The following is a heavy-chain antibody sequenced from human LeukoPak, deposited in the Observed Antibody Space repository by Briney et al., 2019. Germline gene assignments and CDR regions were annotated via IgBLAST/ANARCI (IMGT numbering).Heavy chain of an antibody. D-gene: IGHD3/OR15-3a*01. V-gene: IGHV4-34*01. J-gene: IGHJ4*02. CDR2: INHSGRT. Sequence: SETLSLTCAVYGGSFGVYYWSWFRQPPGKGLEWIGEINHSGRTSYNPSLKSRVTISVDTSKNQFSLKMSSVTAADTAVYYCARHFGTWGQGTLVTVSS. CDR3: ARHFGT. CDR1: GGSFGVYY.